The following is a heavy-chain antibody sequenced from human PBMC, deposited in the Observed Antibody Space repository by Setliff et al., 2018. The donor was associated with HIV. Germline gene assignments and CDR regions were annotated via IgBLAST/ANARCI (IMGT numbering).Heavy chain of an antibody. CDR3: ARAYRPRALDI. Sequence: ASVKISCKASGGTFGSYAIHWVRQAPGQGLEWMGGIIPIVGQTNYAQKFQGRFTITADTSTNTAFMELTSLTSEDTAFYYCARAYRPRALDIWGQGTMVT. D-gene: IGHD1-26*01. J-gene: IGHJ3*02. CDR1: GGTFGSYA. V-gene: IGHV1-69*10. CDR2: IIPIVGQT.